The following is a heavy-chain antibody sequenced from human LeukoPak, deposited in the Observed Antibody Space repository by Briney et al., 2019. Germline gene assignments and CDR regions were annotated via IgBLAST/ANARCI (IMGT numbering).Heavy chain of an antibody. CDR2: ISYDGSNK. CDR1: GFTFSSYA. Sequence: PGRSLRLSCAASGFTFSSYAMHWVRQAPGKGLEWVAVISYDGSNKYYADSVKGRFTISRDNSKNTLYLQMNSLRAEDTAVYYCAREFIVGALDYWGQGTLVTVSS. CDR3: AREFIVGALDY. V-gene: IGHV3-30-3*01. D-gene: IGHD1-26*01. J-gene: IGHJ4*02.